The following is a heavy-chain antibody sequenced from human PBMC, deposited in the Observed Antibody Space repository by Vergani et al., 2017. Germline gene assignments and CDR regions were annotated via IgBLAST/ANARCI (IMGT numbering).Heavy chain of an antibody. Sequence: QVQLQQWGAGLLKPSETLSLTCAVYGGSFSGYYWSWIRQPPGKGLEWIGEINHSGSTNYNPSLKSRVTISVDTSKNQFSLKLSSVTAADTAVYYCASAIAARPLNYYYMDVGGKGTTVTVSS. CDR2: INHSGST. V-gene: IGHV4-34*01. J-gene: IGHJ6*03. CDR1: GGSFSGYY. D-gene: IGHD6-6*01. CDR3: ASAIAARPLNYYYMDV.